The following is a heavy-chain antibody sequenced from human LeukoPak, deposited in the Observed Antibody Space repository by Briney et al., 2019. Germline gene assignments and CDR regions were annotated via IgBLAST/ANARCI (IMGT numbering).Heavy chain of an antibody. J-gene: IGHJ4*02. CDR1: GFTFSSYS. V-gene: IGHV3-21*01. CDR2: ISSSSSYI. Sequence: GGSLRLSCAASGFTFSSYSMNWVRQAPGKGLEWVSSISSSSSYIYYADSVKGRFTISRDNAKNSLYLQMNSLRAEDTAVYYCARDRSVSSWYLDYFDYWGQGTLVTVSA. CDR3: ARDRSVSSWYLDYFDY. D-gene: IGHD6-13*01.